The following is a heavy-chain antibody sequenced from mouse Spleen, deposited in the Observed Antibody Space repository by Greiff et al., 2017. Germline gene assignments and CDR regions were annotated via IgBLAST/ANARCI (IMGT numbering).Heavy chain of an antibody. CDR1: GFNFKDDY. CDR2: IDPENGDT. J-gene: IGHJ2*01. V-gene: IGHV14-4*01. D-gene: IGHD2-1*01. Sequence: VQLQQSGAELVRPGASVKLSCTASGFNFKDDYMHWVKQRPEQGLEWIGWIDPENGDTEYASKFQGKATITADTSSNTAYLQLSSLTSEDTAVYYCLYGNYDYWGQGTTLTVSS. CDR3: LYGNYDY.